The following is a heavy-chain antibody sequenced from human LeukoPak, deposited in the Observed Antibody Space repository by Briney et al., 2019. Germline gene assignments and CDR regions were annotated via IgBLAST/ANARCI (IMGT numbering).Heavy chain of an antibody. CDR1: GFTFSSYA. CDR3: AKTRPLDSSSWSHGDY. CDR2: ISGSGGST. D-gene: IGHD6-13*01. Sequence: GGSLRLSCAASGFTFSSYAMSWVRQAPGKGLEWVSIISGSGGSTYYADSGKGRFTTSRDNSKNTLYLQMNSLRAEDTAVYYCAKTRPLDSSSWSHGDYWGQGTLVTVSS. V-gene: IGHV3-23*01. J-gene: IGHJ4*02.